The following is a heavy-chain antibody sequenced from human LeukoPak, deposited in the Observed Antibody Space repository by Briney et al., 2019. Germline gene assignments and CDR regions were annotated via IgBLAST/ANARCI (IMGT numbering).Heavy chain of an antibody. J-gene: IGHJ4*02. V-gene: IGHV4-39*01. Sequence: KPSETLSLTCTVSGGSISSSSYYWGWIRQPPGKGLEWIGSIYYSGSTYYNPSLKSRVTISVDTSKNQFSLKLSSVTAADTAVYYCAGHGGNSTPGNDYWGQGTLVTVSS. CDR1: GGSISSSSYY. CDR2: IYYSGST. CDR3: AGHGGNSTPGNDY. D-gene: IGHD4-23*01.